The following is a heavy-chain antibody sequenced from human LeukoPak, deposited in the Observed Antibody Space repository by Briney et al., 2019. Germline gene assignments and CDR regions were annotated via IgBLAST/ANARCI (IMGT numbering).Heavy chain of an antibody. CDR2: IYYSGST. CDR3: ARSDYDYVWGSYRPFDY. V-gene: IGHV4-59*02. D-gene: IGHD3-16*02. J-gene: IGHJ4*02. CDR1: GGSVSSYC. Sequence: SETLSLTCTVSGGSVSSYCWSWIRQPPGKGLEWIGYIYYSGSTNYNPSLKSRVTISVDTSKNQFSLKLSSVTAADTAVYYCARSDYDYVWGSYRPFDYWGQGTLVTVSS.